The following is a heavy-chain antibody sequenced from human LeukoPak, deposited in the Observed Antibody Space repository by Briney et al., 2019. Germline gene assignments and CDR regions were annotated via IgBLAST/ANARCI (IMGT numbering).Heavy chain of an antibody. CDR3: ARDLRYFDWSHSLDY. J-gene: IGHJ4*02. V-gene: IGHV3-30*03. D-gene: IGHD3-9*01. Sequence: PPGRSLRPSCAASGFTFSSYGMHWVRQAPGKGLEWVAVISYDGSKKYHGDSVKGRFTISRDNSKNTLYLQMNSLRAEDTAVYYCARDLRYFDWSHSLDYWGQGTLVTVSS. CDR1: GFTFSSYG. CDR2: ISYDGSKK.